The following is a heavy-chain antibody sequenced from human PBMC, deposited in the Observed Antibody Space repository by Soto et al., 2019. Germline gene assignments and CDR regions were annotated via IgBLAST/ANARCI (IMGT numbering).Heavy chain of an antibody. J-gene: IGHJ6*02. D-gene: IGHD3-16*01. V-gene: IGHV1-18*01. Sequence: QVQLVQSGAEVKNPGASVKVSCKTSGYTFTSYGIGWARQAPGQGLEWMGWINTYNGNTNYAQNLQGRVTLTTDTSKSTAYMEMRSLRSNDTAIYYCAMVDVYVTPSPQDVWRQGTTVTVSS. CDR1: GYTFTSYG. CDR2: INTYNGNT. CDR3: AMVDVYVTPSPQDV.